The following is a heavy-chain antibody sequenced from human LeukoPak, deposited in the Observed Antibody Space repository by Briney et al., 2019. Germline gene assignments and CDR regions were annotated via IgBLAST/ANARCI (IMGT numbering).Heavy chain of an antibody. V-gene: IGHV4-31*03. CDR1: GGSISSGSYY. D-gene: IGHD1-14*01. CDR3: ARFSNNHGVKFDY. CDR2: MYYSGTT. Sequence: SETLSLTCTVSGGSISSGSYYWTWIRQHPETGLEWIGYMYYSGTTYYNPPLKSRVTMSVDTSKNQFSLKLDSVTAADTAVYYCARFSNNHGVKFDYWGQGTLVTVSS. J-gene: IGHJ4*02.